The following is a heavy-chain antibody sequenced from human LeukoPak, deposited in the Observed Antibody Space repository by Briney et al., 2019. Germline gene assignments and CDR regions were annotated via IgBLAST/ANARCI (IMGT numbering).Heavy chain of an antibody. J-gene: IGHJ4*02. Sequence: GGSLGLSCAASGFTFSGSAVHWVRQASGKGLEWVGHIRSKGNSYATAYAASVKGRFTISRDDSKNMAYLQMSSLKTEDTAVYYCSSTEDLMTLHYWGQGTLVTVSS. CDR3: SSTEDLMTLHY. D-gene: IGHD3/OR15-3a*01. CDR1: GFTFSGSA. V-gene: IGHV3-73*01. CDR2: IRSKGNSYAT.